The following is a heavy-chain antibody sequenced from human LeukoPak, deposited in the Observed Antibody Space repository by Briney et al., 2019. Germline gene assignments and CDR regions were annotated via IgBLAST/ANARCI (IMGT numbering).Heavy chain of an antibody. Sequence: GGSLRLSCAASGFTFSSYAMSWVRQAPGKGLEWVSAISGSGGSTYYADSVKGRFTISRDNSKNTLYLQMNSLRAEDTAVYYCAKDPVVVIATDPYYDSSGYYYGDAFDIWGQGTMVTVSS. CDR3: AKDPVVVIATDPYYDSSGYYYGDAFDI. J-gene: IGHJ3*02. V-gene: IGHV3-23*01. CDR2: ISGSGGST. D-gene: IGHD3-22*01. CDR1: GFTFSSYA.